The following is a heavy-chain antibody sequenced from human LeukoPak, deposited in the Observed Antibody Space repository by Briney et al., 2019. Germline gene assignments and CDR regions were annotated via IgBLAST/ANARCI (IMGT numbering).Heavy chain of an antibody. CDR3: ARDHSSGWYEGVDFDY. Sequence: GGSLRLSCAASGFTFSSYSMNWVRQAPGKGLEWVSYVSSSSSTIYYADSVKGRFTISRDNAKNSLYLQMNSLRAEDTAVYYCARDHSSGWYEGVDFDYWGQGTLVTVSS. CDR2: VSSSSSTI. CDR1: GFTFSSYS. V-gene: IGHV3-48*01. J-gene: IGHJ4*02. D-gene: IGHD6-19*01.